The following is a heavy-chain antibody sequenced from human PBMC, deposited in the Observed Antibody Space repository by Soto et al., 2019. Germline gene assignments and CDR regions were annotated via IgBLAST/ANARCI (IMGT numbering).Heavy chain of an antibody. CDR3: AKDYCSSTGCYISGKYCMKV. V-gene: IGHV3-30*18. Sequence: SGAASAYTSSPYGMQWVRQAPGKGLAWVAAISSDGSNKYYADSVKCRFTISRDNSKNTLYLQMNSLRAEYTALYYCAKDYCSSTGCYISGKYCMKVLHQGTTGTVCS. CDR1: AYTSSPYG. D-gene: IGHD2-2*02. CDR2: ISSDGSNK. J-gene: IGHJ6*02.